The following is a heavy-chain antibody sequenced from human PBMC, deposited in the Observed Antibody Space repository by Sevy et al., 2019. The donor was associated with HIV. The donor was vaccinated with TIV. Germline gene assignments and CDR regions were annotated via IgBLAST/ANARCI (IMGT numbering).Heavy chain of an antibody. D-gene: IGHD4-17*01. J-gene: IGHJ3*02. CDR1: GGSFSGYY. CDR2: INHSGST. CDR3: GRSYGGNSSAFDI. V-gene: IGHV4-34*01. Sequence: SETLSLTCAVYGGSFSGYYWSWIRQPPGKGLEWIGEINHSGSTNYNPSLKSRVTISVDTSKNQFSLKLSSVTAADTAVYYCGRSYGGNSSAFDIWGQGTMVTVSS.